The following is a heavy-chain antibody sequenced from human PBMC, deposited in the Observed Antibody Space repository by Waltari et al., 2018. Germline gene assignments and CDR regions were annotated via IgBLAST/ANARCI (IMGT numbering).Heavy chain of an antibody. CDR3: ARGGFGEFLDY. CDR2: IYSSGST. Sequence: QVQLQESGPGLVKPSETLSLTCTVSGGSISSYSWSWIRPPPGQGLEWIGYIYSSGSTNYNPSLKSRFTISVDTSKTQFSLKLSSVTAADTAVYYCARGGFGEFLDYWGQGTLVTVSS. CDR1: GGSISSYS. J-gene: IGHJ4*02. V-gene: IGHV4-59*01. D-gene: IGHD3-10*01.